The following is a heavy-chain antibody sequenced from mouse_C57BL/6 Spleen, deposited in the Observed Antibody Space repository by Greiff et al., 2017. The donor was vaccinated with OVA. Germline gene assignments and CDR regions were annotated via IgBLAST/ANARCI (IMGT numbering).Heavy chain of an antibody. CDR1: GFTFTDYY. J-gene: IGHJ4*01. D-gene: IGHD3-1*01. V-gene: IGHV7-3*01. Sequence: DVHLVESGGGLVQPGGSLSLSCAASGFTFTDYYMSWVRQPPGKALEWLGFIRNKANGYTTEYSASVKGRFTISRDNSQSILYLQMNALRAEDSATYYCARSPRGYAMDYWGQGTSVTVSS. CDR3: ARSPRGYAMDY. CDR2: IRNKANGYTT.